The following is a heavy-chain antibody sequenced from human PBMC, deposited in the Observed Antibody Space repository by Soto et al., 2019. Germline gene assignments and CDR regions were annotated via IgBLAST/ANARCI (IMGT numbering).Heavy chain of an antibody. J-gene: IGHJ4*02. Sequence: QVQLVQSGAEVKKPGASVKVSCKASGYTFTSYGISWVRQAPGQGLEWMGWISTYNGNTKYAQMLQGRVTMTTDTSTSPAYMELRSLRSDDTAVFFCAREMVRGVGSDYWGQGTLVTVSS. V-gene: IGHV1-18*01. D-gene: IGHD3-10*01. CDR2: ISTYNGNT. CDR3: AREMVRGVGSDY. CDR1: GYTFTSYG.